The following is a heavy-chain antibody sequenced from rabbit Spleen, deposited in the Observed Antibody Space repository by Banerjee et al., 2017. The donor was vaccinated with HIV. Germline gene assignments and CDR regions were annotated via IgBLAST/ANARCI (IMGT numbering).Heavy chain of an antibody. J-gene: IGHJ4*01. CDR2: IDPIFGIT. CDR3: ARDGAGGSYFAL. D-gene: IGHD8-1*01. CDR1: GFSFSDRDV. V-gene: IGHV1S47*01. Sequence: QEQLEESAGGLVQPEGSLTLTCKASGFSFSDRDVMCWVRQAPGKGLEWIGYIDPIFGITYYANWVNGRFSISRENAQNTVFLQMTSLTAADTATYFCARDGAGGSYFALWGPGTLVTVS.